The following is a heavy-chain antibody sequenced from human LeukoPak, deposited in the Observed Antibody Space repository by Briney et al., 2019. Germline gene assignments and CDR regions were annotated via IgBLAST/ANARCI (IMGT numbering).Heavy chain of an antibody. CDR2: ISAYNGNT. Sequence: GASVKVSCKASGYTFTSYAMHWVRQAPGQRLEWMGWISAYNGNTNYAQKLQGRVTMTTDTSTSTAYMELRSLRSDDTAVYYCARGALDYGDYGASSPASELFDYWGQGTLVTVSS. D-gene: IGHD4-17*01. CDR1: GYTFTSYA. CDR3: ARGALDYGDYGASSPASELFDY. V-gene: IGHV1-18*01. J-gene: IGHJ4*02.